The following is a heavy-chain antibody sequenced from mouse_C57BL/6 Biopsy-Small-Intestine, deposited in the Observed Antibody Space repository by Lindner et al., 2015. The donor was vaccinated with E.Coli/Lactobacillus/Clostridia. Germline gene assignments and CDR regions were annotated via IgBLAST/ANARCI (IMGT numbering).Heavy chain of an antibody. CDR3: ARGNEWEVLDY. D-gene: IGHD2-14*01. Sequence: KVSCKASGYTFTGYYMHWVRQAPGQGLEWMGRISPNSGGTNYAQKFQGRVTMTRDTSISTAYMDLGGLRSDDTAVYYCARGNEWEVLDYWGQGTLVTVSS. J-gene: IGHJ4*01. V-gene: IGHV1-18*01. CDR2: ISPNSGGT. CDR1: GYTFTGYY.